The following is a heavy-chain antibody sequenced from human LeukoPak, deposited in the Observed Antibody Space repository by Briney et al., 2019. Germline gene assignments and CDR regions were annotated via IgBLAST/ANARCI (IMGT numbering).Heavy chain of an antibody. V-gene: IGHV3-23*01. D-gene: IGHD5-12*01. CDR3: AKGAYDYIEMGYFDY. CDR1: EFSISNSA. J-gene: IGHJ4*02. CDR2: VIASSGST. Sequence: GGSLRLSCAASEFSISNSAMSWVRQAPGRGLEWVSLVIASSGSTFYADSVKGRFTISRDISRNTLYLQMNSLRAEDTAVYYCAKGAYDYIEMGYFDYWGQGTLVTVSS.